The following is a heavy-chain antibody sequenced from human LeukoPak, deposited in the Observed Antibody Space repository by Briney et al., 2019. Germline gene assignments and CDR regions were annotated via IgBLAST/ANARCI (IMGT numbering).Heavy chain of an antibody. Sequence: PSETLSLTCAVYGGSFSGYYWSWIRHPPGKGLEWIGEINHSGRTNYNPSLKSRVTISVDTSKNQFSLKLSSVTAADTAVYYCARGVYCSGGSCYIPFDYWGQGTLVTVSS. CDR1: GGSFSGYY. J-gene: IGHJ4*02. CDR3: ARGVYCSGGSCYIPFDY. D-gene: IGHD2-15*01. CDR2: INHSGRT. V-gene: IGHV4-34*01.